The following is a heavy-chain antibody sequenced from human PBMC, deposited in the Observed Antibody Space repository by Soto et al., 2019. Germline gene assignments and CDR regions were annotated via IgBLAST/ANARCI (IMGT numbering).Heavy chain of an antibody. Sequence: QVQLVESGGGVVQPGRSLRLSCAASGFTFSSSGMHWVRQAPGKGLEWVAVISYDGSNKYSADSVKGRFTISRDNSKNTLYQQMNSLRAEDTAVYYCAKDSSRYYYYYYGMDVWGQGTTVTVSS. V-gene: IGHV3-30*18. J-gene: IGHJ6*02. CDR1: GFTFSSSG. CDR2: ISYDGSNK. CDR3: AKDSSRYYYYYYGMDV.